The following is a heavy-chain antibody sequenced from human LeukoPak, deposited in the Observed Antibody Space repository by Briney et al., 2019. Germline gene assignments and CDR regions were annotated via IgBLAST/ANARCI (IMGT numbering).Heavy chain of an antibody. CDR3: ARGGDGSEDYYYGMDV. D-gene: IGHD5-24*01. CDR1: GFTFSSYW. CDR2: INSDGSST. J-gene: IGHJ6*02. Sequence: GGSLRLSCAASGFTFSSYWMHWVRQAPGKGLVWVSRINSDGSSTSYADSVKGRFTISRDNAKNTLYLQMNSLRAEDTAVYYCARGGDGSEDYYYGMDVWGQGTTVTVSS. V-gene: IGHV3-74*01.